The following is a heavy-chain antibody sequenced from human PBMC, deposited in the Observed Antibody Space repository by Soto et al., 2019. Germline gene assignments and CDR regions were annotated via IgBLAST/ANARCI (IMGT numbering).Heavy chain of an antibody. J-gene: IGHJ6*02. CDR2: ISSSSSYI. CDR3: AREPRYCSSTSCSYYYYYGMDV. Sequence: PGGSLRLSCAASGFTFSSYSMNWVRQAPGKGLEWVSSISSSSSYIYYADSVKGRFTISRDNAKNSLYLQMNSLRAEDTAVYYCAREPRYCSSTSCSYYYYYGMDVWGQGTTVTVSS. V-gene: IGHV3-21*01. CDR1: GFTFSSYS. D-gene: IGHD2-2*01.